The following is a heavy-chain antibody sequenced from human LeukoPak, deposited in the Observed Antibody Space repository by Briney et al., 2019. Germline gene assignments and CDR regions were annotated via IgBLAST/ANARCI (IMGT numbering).Heavy chain of an antibody. CDR1: GGSISSGSYY. CDR3: ARSSSLLLQGYYFDY. Sequence: SETLSLTCTVSGGSISSGSYYWSWIRQPAGKGLEWIGRIHTSGSTNYNPSLKSRVTISVDTSKNQFSLKLSSVTAADTAVYYCARSSSLLLQGYYFDYWGQGTLVTVPS. J-gene: IGHJ4*02. D-gene: IGHD3-22*01. V-gene: IGHV4-61*02. CDR2: IHTSGST.